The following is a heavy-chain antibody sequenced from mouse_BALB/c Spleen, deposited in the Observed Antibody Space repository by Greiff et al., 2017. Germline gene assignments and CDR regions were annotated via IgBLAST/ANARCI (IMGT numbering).Heavy chain of an antibody. Sequence: VQLQQSGAELVRPGALVKLSCKASGFNIKDYYMHWVKQRPEQGLEWIGWIDPENGNTIYDPKFQGKASITADTSSNTAYLQLSSLTSEDTAVYYCARASYGSSDYWGQGTTLTVSA. CDR2: IDPENGNT. J-gene: IGHJ2*01. CDR3: ARASYGSSDY. CDR1: GFNIKDYY. D-gene: IGHD1-1*01. V-gene: IGHV14-1*02.